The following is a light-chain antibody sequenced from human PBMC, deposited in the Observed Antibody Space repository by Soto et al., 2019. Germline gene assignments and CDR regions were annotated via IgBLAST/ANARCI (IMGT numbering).Light chain of an antibody. J-gene: IGKJ5*01. CDR2: DAS. V-gene: IGKV1-5*01. Sequence: IQMTQSPSTVSASVGDRVTITCRASQSISSSLAWYQQKPGKAPKVLIYDASSLDSGVPSRFSGSGYGTDFTLTISSLQPEDFATYYCQQSHSTPITFGQGTRLEIK. CDR1: QSISSS. CDR3: QQSHSTPIT.